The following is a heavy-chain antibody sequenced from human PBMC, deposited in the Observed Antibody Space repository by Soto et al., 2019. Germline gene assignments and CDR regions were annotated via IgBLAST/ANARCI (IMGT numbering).Heavy chain of an antibody. V-gene: IGHV3-9*01. CDR3: VKDIGGRGSYYYYYGMDV. D-gene: IGHD1-26*01. Sequence: EMQLVESGGGWVQPGRTLRLSCAASGFTFDDYAMHWVRQAPGKGLEWVSGISWNSGVIGYADAVKGRFTISRDNAKNSLFLQMNSLTAEDTTLYYCVKDIGGRGSYYYYYGMDVWGQGTTVTFSS. J-gene: IGHJ6*02. CDR2: ISWNSGVI. CDR1: GFTFDDYA.